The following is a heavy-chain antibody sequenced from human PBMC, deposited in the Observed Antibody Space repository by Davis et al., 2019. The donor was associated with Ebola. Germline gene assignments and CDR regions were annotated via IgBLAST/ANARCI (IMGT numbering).Heavy chain of an antibody. CDR1: GGSISSSSYY. V-gene: IGHV4-39*07. D-gene: IGHD3-22*01. J-gene: IGHJ4*02. CDR2: IYYSGNT. CDR3: ARRGYYYDSSGYHMGPFDY. Sequence: SETLSLTCTVSGGSISSSSYYWGWIRQPPGKGLEWIGTIYYSGNTYYNPSLQSRVTISVDTSKNQFSLKLSSVTAADTAVYYCARRGYYYDSSGYHMGPFDYWGQGTLVTVSS.